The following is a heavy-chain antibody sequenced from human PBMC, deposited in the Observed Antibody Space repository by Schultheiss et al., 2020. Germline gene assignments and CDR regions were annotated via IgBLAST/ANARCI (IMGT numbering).Heavy chain of an antibody. D-gene: IGHD5-24*01. V-gene: IGHV4-39*07. CDR3: ARGRGGAMATIGKYFDN. Sequence: SETLSLTCTVSGGSISSSSYYWGWIRQPPGKGLEWIGEIYHSGSTNYNPSLKSRVTISIDTSKNQFSLKLSSVTAADTAVYSCARGRGGAMATIGKYFDNWGRGTLVTVSS. J-gene: IGHJ4*02. CDR2: IYHSGST. CDR1: GGSISSSSYY.